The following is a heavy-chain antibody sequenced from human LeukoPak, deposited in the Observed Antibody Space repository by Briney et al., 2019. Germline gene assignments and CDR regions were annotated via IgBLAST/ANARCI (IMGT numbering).Heavy chain of an antibody. CDR2: ITLSGGNT. J-gene: IGHJ6*03. Sequence: PGGSLRLSCAASGFTVSSNYMSWVRQAPGKGLEWVSSITLSGGNTFYADSVMGRFTVSRDNSKNTLYLQMNSLSAEDTAVYYCAKRGNPAVGHHYLDVWGKGTTVSVSS. CDR1: GFTVSSNY. D-gene: IGHD2-2*01. CDR3: AKRGNPAVGHHYLDV. V-gene: IGHV3-23*01.